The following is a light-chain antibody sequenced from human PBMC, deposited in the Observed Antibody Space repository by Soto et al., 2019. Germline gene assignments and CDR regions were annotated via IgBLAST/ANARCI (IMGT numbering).Light chain of an antibody. CDR3: QQYNDWPLT. V-gene: IGKV3-15*01. CDR1: QSVSTN. Sequence: IVLTESPTTPAVSPGERASLSCRASQSVSTNLAWYQQKPAQAPRLLIYGASTRATGIPGRFSGGGSGTEFTLTISSLQSADFAVYYCQQYNDWPLTFGGGTKV. CDR2: GAS. J-gene: IGKJ4*01.